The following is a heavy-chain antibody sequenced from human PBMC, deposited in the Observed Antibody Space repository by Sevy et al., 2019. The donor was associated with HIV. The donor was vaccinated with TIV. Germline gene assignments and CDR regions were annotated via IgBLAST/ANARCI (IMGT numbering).Heavy chain of an antibody. CDR1: GFTFSSYW. CDR3: ARGPSGAAAGRFDS. CDR2: INKGGNQK. V-gene: IGHV3-7*01. Sequence: GGSLRLSCAASGFTFSSYWINWVRQAPGEGLEWVANINKGGNQKHYMDSVKGRFTMSRDNAENSVYLQRNSLRVEDTAVYYCARGPSGAAAGRFDSWGQGTLVTVSS. J-gene: IGHJ4*02. D-gene: IGHD6-13*01.